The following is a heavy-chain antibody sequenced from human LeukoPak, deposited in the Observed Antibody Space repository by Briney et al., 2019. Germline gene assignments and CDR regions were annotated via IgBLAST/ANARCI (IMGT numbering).Heavy chain of an antibody. CDR1: GFTFSSYA. D-gene: IGHD2-2*01. CDR2: ISSNGGST. CDR3: ARGYCSSTSCPYYFDY. Sequence: PGGSLRLSCAASGFTFSSYAMHWVRQAPGKGLEYVSAISSNGGSTYYANSVKGRFTISRDNSKNTLYLQMGSLRAEDMAVYYCARGYCSSTSCPYYFDYWGLGTLVTVSS. V-gene: IGHV3-64*01. J-gene: IGHJ4*02.